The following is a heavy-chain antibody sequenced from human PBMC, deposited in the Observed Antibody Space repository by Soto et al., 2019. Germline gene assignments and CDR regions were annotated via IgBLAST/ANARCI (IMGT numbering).Heavy chain of an antibody. V-gene: IGHV1-69*01. CDR1: GGTFSSYA. Sequence: QVQLVQSGAEVKKPGSSVKVSCKASGGTFSSYAISWVRQAPGQGLEWMGGIIPIFGTANYAQKFQGRVTIIADESTSTAYMELSSLRSEDTAVYYCARARNILTGYYYYYGMDVWGQGTTVTVSS. D-gene: IGHD3-9*01. CDR2: IIPIFGTA. J-gene: IGHJ6*02. CDR3: ARARNILTGYYYYYGMDV.